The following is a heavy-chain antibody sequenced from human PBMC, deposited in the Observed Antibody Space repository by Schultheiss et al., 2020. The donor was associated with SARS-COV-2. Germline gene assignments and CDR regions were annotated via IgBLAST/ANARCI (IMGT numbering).Heavy chain of an antibody. CDR2: ISSRSSHI. CDR3: AKSAGIAVATDY. Sequence: GESLKISCAASGFTFSRYSMNWVRQAPGKGLEWVSSISSRSSHIYHADSVKGRFTISRDNSKNTLYLQMNSLRAEDTAVYYCAKSAGIAVATDYWGQGTLVTVSS. CDR1: GFTFSRYS. D-gene: IGHD6-19*01. J-gene: IGHJ4*02. V-gene: IGHV3-21*04.